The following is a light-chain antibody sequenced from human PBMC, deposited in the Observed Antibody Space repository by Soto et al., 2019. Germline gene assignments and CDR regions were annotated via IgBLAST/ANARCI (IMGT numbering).Light chain of an antibody. Sequence: EIVLTQSPATLSVSQGERATLSCGASESVSNNLAWYQQKPGQAPRLLIFGASARATGIPARFSGSGSGTEFTLTISSLQSEDFAVYYCQQYNKWPLTFGGGTKVEIK. CDR1: ESVSNN. V-gene: IGKV3-15*01. J-gene: IGKJ4*01. CDR3: QQYNKWPLT. CDR2: GAS.